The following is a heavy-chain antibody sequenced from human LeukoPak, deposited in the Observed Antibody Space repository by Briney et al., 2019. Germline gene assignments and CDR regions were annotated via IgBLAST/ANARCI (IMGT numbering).Heavy chain of an antibody. V-gene: IGHV3-33*01. CDR2: IWYDGSNK. J-gene: IGHJ6*02. CDR1: GFTFSSYG. CDR3: ARDTQYYDFWSGSRSYGMDV. D-gene: IGHD3-3*01. Sequence: GGSLRLSCAASGFTFSSYGMHWVRQAPGKGLEWVAVIWYDGSNKYYADSVKGRFTISRDNSKNTLYLQMNSLRAEGTAVYYCARDTQYYDFWSGSRSYGMDVWGQGTTVTVSS.